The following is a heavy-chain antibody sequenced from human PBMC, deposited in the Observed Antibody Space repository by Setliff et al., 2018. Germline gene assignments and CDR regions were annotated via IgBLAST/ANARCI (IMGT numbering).Heavy chain of an antibody. J-gene: IGHJ4*02. V-gene: IGHV3-66*01. D-gene: IGHD3-10*01. CDR3: FGAGTCSY. CDR2: IYSGGST. Sequence: GSLRLSCAASGFTVTDNYMSWVRQAPGKGLEWVSIIYSGGSTYYGDSVKGRFTISRDNAKNSLSLQMNSLRTEDTAVYYCFGAGTCSYWGQGTLVTVSS. CDR1: GFTVTDNY.